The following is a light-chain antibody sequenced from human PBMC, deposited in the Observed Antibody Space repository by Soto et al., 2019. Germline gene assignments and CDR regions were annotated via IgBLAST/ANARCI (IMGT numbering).Light chain of an antibody. V-gene: IGKV3-15*01. CDR2: DAS. Sequence: EIVCTQSPATLSLSPGERATLSCRASQSVSSYLAWYQQKPGQAPRLLIYDASTRATGIPARFSGSGSGTEFTLTISSLQTDDFATYYCQQYNNWPITVGQGTRREIK. CDR1: QSVSSY. CDR3: QQYNNWPIT. J-gene: IGKJ5*01.